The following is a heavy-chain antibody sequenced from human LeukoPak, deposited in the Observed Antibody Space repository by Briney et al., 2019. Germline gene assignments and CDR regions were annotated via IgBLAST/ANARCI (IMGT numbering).Heavy chain of an antibody. D-gene: IGHD3-16*01. V-gene: IGHV3-23*01. CDR1: GFIFRDYA. Sequence: GGSLRLSCVASGFIFRDYAMSWVRQTSAGGLEWVSSLRGDGETFYTDSVKGRFTLSRDHSRNTVYLQLSNLRVEDTAVYYCAKASWVSSADAVLWGQGTLVTVS. CDR3: AKASWVSSADAVL. J-gene: IGHJ4*02. CDR2: LRGDGET.